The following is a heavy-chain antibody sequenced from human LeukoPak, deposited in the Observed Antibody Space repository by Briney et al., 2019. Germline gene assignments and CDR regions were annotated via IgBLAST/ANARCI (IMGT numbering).Heavy chain of an antibody. CDR1: GFTVDSNY. V-gene: IGHV3-53*01. CDR2: LYSDGRT. J-gene: IGHJ4*02. CDR3: ARGGGYYPIDY. Sequence: GGSLRLSCAASGFTVDSNYMNWVRQAPGKGLEWVSVLYSDGRTYYADSVKGRFTISRDTSKNTLYLQVNSLRAEDTAVYYCARGGGYYPIDYWGQGSLVTVSS. D-gene: IGHD2-15*01.